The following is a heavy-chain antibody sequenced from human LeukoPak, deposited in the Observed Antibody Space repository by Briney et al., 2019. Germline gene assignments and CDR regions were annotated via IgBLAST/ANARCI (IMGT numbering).Heavy chain of an antibody. Sequence: SGPTLVKPTQTLTLTCTFSGFSLSTTGVGVGWIRQPPGKALECLALIYWDDDKRYRPSLKSRLSIIKDTSKDQVVLTMTNMDPVDTATYYCAQTVTGRGNPDFDYWGEGTLVTVSS. D-gene: IGHD3-10*01. CDR1: GFSLSTTGVG. J-gene: IGHJ4*02. CDR3: AQTVTGRGNPDFDY. CDR2: IYWDDDK. V-gene: IGHV2-5*02.